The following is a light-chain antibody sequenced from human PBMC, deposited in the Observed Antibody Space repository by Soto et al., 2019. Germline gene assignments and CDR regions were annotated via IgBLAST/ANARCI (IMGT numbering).Light chain of an antibody. CDR1: SGHSSYA. J-gene: IGLJ2*01. CDR3: QTQRV. Sequence: QLVLTQSSSASASLGASVKLTCTLSSGHSSYAIAWHQQQPEKGTRYLMKVNSDGSHIKGDEIPDRFSGSSSGSERYLTISSLQSEDEADYYCQTQRVFGGGTKLTVL. V-gene: IGLV4-69*01. CDR2: VNSDGSH.